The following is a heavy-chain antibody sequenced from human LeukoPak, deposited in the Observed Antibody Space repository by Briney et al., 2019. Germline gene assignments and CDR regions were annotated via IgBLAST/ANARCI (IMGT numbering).Heavy chain of an antibody. CDR3: ARAYGDYSGTFDY. Sequence: GESLKISCKGSGYSFNTYWIGWVRQMPGKGLEWMGIIYPGDSDTKYSPSFQGQVTISADKSISTAYLQWSSLKASDTAMYYCARAYGDYSGTFDYWGQGTLVTVSS. V-gene: IGHV5-51*01. J-gene: IGHJ4*02. CDR2: IYPGDSDT. D-gene: IGHD4-17*01. CDR1: GYSFNTYW.